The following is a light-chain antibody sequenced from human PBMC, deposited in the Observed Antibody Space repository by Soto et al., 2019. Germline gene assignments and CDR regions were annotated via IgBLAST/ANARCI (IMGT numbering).Light chain of an antibody. CDR1: RSIGTY. Sequence: EIVLTQSPATLSLSPGERATLSCRASRSIGTYLAWYQQKPGQAPRLLMYGASDRATGNHARFSGIGSATDFTLTISSLEPADFAVYYCQHRSNWRLTFGPGTKVDIK. V-gene: IGKV3-11*01. J-gene: IGKJ3*01. CDR2: GAS. CDR3: QHRSNWRLT.